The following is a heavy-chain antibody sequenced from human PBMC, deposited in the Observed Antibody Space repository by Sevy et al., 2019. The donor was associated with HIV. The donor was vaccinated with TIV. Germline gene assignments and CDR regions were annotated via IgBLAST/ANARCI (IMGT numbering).Heavy chain of an antibody. D-gene: IGHD3-10*01. J-gene: IGHJ4*02. V-gene: IGHV4-61*01. CDR2: IFYTGNT. CDR3: ARDKLPPVMVTMVRGALSYYFDY. Sequence: SETLSLTCTVSGVSVSSDNYYWIWIRQSPGKGLEWIGYIFYTGNTNYNPSLKSRVTISVDTSKSQFSLKLNSMTAADTAVYYCARDKLPPVMVTMVRGALSYYFDYWGQGTLVTVSS. CDR1: GVSVSSDNYY.